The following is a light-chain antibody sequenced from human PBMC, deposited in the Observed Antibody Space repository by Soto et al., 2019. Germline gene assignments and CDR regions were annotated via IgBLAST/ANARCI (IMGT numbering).Light chain of an antibody. J-gene: IGKJ4*01. V-gene: IGKV3-11*01. Sequence: EIVLTQSPATLSLSPGERATLSCRASQSVSSYLAWYQQKPGQAPRLLIYDASNRATGIPARFSGSGSGTDFTLTISSLELEDVAVYYCQQRSNWLTFGGGTKVDIK. CDR1: QSVSSY. CDR2: DAS. CDR3: QQRSNWLT.